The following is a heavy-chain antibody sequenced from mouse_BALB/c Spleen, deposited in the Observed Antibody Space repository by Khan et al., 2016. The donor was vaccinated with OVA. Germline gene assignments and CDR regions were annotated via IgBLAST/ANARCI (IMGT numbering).Heavy chain of an antibody. J-gene: IGHJ2*01. V-gene: IGHV1-7*01. CDR2: INPTSGYT. Sequence: VKLQQSGAELAKPGASVKMSCKASGYTFTSYWMHWIKQRPGQGLEWIGYINPTSGYTDYNQKFKDKATLTADKSSSTAYMQLSSLTSDDSAVDYCARERIDYWGQGTALTVSS. CDR1: GYTFTSYW. CDR3: ARERIDY.